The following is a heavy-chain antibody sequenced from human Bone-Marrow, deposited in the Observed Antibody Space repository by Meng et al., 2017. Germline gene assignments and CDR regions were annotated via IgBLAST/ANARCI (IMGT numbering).Heavy chain of an antibody. J-gene: IGHJ6*02. V-gene: IGHV3-9*01. Sequence: SLKISCAASGFTFDDYAMHWVRQAPGKGLEWVSGISWNSGSIGYADSVKGRFTITRDNAKNSLYLQMNSLRAEDTALYDCAKDIDGSYDYYYGMDVWGQGTTVTVSS. CDR1: GFTFDDYA. D-gene: IGHD1-26*01. CDR3: AKDIDGSYDYYYGMDV. CDR2: ISWNSGSI.